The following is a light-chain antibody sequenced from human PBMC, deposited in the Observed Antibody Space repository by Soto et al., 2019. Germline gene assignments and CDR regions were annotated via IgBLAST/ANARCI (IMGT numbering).Light chain of an antibody. CDR2: GAS. CDR1: QSVSSSY. V-gene: IGKV3-20*01. J-gene: IGKJ4*01. Sequence: EIVLTQSPDTLSVSTGERATLSCRASQSVSSSYLVWHQQKPGQAPRLLMYGASSRATGIPDKFSGSGSGTDFTLTISRLEPEDFAVYYCQQYGSSSLTFGGGTKV. CDR3: QQYGSSSLT.